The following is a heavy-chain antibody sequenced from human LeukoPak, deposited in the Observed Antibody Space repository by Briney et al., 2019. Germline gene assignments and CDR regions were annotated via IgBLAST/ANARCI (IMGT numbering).Heavy chain of an antibody. CDR1: GGSISSSLYH. V-gene: IGHV4-39*01. D-gene: IGHD3/OR15-3a*01. CDR2: IYYTGTT. Sequence: SETLSLTCTVSGGSISSSLYHWGWIRQSPGKNLEWLGSIYYTGTTHYNPSLKSRVTISVDTSKNQFSLNLSSVTAADTAVYYCARQEIGLRSFDPWGQGTLVTVSS. J-gene: IGHJ5*02. CDR3: ARQEIGLRSFDP.